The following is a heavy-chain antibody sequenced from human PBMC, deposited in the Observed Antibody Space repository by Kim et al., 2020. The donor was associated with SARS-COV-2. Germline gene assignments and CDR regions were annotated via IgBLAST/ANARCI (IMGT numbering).Heavy chain of an antibody. J-gene: IGHJ4*02. V-gene: IGHV3-23*01. CDR3: AKTTFGSSYNFDY. D-gene: IGHD6-6*01. Sequence: YAASVKGPFTISRDNSKTTLYLQMNSLRADDTAVYYCAKTTFGSSYNFDYWGQGTLVIVSS.